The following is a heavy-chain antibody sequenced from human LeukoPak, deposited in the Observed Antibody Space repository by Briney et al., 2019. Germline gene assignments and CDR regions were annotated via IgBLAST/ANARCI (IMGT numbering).Heavy chain of an antibody. J-gene: IGHJ5*02. CDR1: GYTFSGYY. CDR2: INPNTGGT. CDR3: ARPLRVTMIRGAAFRASSDFDP. Sequence: ASVKVSCKASGYTFSGYYIHWVRQAPGQGLEWMGWINPNTGGTKYAQRFQDRVTMTRDTSISTAYMKVSRLRYDDTAVYYCARPLRVTMIRGAAFRASSDFDPWGQGTLVTVSS. D-gene: IGHD3-10*01. V-gene: IGHV1-2*02.